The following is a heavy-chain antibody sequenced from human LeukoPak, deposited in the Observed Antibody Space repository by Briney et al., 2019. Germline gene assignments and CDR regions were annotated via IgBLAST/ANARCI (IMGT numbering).Heavy chain of an antibody. J-gene: IGHJ5*02. D-gene: IGHD3-22*01. CDR1: GFTFSSYG. CDR2: IRYDGSNK. V-gene: IGHV3-30*02. Sequence: GGSLRLSCAASGFTFSSYGMHWVRQAPGKGLEWVAFIRYDGSNKYYADSVKGRFTISRDNSKNTLYLQMNSLRAEDTAVYYCAKDGDSSGYYYVGWFDPWGQGTLVTVSS. CDR3: AKDGDSSGYYYVGWFDP.